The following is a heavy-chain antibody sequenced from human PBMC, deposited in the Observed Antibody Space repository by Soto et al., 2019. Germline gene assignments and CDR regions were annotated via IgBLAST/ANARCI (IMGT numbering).Heavy chain of an antibody. CDR2: IYYSGST. V-gene: IGHV4-59*01. CDR3: TRIMVRGLGVKPNYDYYYMDV. Sequence: PETLSLTCTVSGGSISSYYWSSIRQPPGKGLEWIGYIYYSGSTNYNPSLKSRVTIAVDTSKNQISLNLISVTCADTAVYYITRIMVRGLGVKPNYDYYYMDVWGKGTLVPVSS. J-gene: IGHJ6*03. D-gene: IGHD3-10*01. CDR1: GGSISSYY.